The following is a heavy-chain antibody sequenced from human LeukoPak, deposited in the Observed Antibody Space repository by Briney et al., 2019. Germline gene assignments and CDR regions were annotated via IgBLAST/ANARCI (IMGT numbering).Heavy chain of an antibody. J-gene: IGHJ4*02. Sequence: GGSLRLSCAASGFTFSSYEMNWVRQAPGKGLEWVSHISGGSSSVYYADSVKGRFTISRDNAKNSLYLQMNSLRDEDTAVYYCARKYGGYADYWGQGTLVTVSS. CDR1: GFTFSSYE. D-gene: IGHD5-12*01. CDR3: ARKYGGYADY. V-gene: IGHV3-48*02. CDR2: ISGGSSSV.